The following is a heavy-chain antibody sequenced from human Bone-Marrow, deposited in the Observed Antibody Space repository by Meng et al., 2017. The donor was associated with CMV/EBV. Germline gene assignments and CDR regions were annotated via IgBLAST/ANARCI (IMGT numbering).Heavy chain of an antibody. CDR2: IRSKAYGGTT. J-gene: IGHJ6*02. CDR1: GFTFSSYW. CDR3: TRRSKLPHCSSTSCYMGTYYYYGMDV. V-gene: IGHV3-49*04. D-gene: IGHD2-2*01. Sequence: GESLKISCAASGFTFSSYWMTWVRQAPGKGLEWVGFIRSKAYGGTTEYAASVKGRFTISRDDSKSIAYLQMNSLKTEDTAVYYCTRRSKLPHCSSTSCYMGTYYYYGMDVWGQGTTVTVSS.